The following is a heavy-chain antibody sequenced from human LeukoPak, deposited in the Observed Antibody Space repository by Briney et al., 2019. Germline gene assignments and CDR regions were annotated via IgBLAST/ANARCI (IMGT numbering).Heavy chain of an antibody. CDR2: INWNGGST. V-gene: IGHV3-20*01. D-gene: IGHD4-23*01. CDR3: ARHIGGNSHYYGMDV. J-gene: IGHJ6*02. Sequence: GGSLRLSCAASGFTFDDYGMSWVRQAPRKGLEWVSGINWNGGSTGYADSVKGRFTISRDNAKNSLYLQMNSQRAEDTALYHCARHIGGNSHYYGMDVWGQGTTVTVSS. CDR1: GFTFDDYG.